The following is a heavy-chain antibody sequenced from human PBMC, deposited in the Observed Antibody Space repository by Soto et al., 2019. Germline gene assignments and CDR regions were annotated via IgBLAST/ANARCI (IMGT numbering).Heavy chain of an antibody. CDR3: VREGGVPSAIGHYYYGMDV. Sequence: GGSLILSCAASGFTFTKFDMHWVRQAPGKGLQWVAVTSYDGNKKYYAASVKGRFTISRDNSNNTLHLQMNNPRDDDTAIYYCVREGGVPSAIGHYYYGMDVWGQGTA. D-gene: IGHD3-16*01. V-gene: IGHV3-30-3*01. J-gene: IGHJ6*02. CDR1: GFTFTKFD. CDR2: TSYDGNKK.